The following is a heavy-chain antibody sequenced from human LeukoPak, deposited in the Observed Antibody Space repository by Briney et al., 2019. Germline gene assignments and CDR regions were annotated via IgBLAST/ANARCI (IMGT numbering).Heavy chain of an antibody. CDR1: GGSFSGYY. CDR2: INHSGST. V-gene: IGHV4-34*01. CDR3: ARSSQWLVPKY. Sequence: SETLSLTCAVYGGSFSGYYWSWIRQPPGKGLEWIGEINHSGSTNYNPSLKSRVTISVDTSKNQFSLKLSSVTAADTAVYYCARSSQWLVPKYWGQGTLVTVSS. D-gene: IGHD6-19*01. J-gene: IGHJ4*02.